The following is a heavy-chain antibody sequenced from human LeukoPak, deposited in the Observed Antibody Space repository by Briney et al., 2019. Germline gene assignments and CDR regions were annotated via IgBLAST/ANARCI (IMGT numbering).Heavy chain of an antibody. J-gene: IGHJ4*02. CDR1: GGSISSYY. CDR2: IYYTGST. CDR3: ARGRVSGSYLRAFNY. Sequence: PSETLSLTCTVSGGSISSYYWSWIRQPPGKGPEWIGYIYYTGSTNYNPSLKSRATISVDTSKNQFSLNLSSVTAADTAVYYCARGRVSGSYLRAFNYWGQGTLVTVSS. V-gene: IGHV4-59*01. D-gene: IGHD1-26*01.